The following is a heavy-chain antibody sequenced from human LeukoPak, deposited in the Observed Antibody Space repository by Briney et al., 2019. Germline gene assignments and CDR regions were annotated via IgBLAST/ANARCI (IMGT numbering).Heavy chain of an antibody. CDR3: ARDSSSGWDIPNTNWFDP. CDR2: IYYSGST. V-gene: IGHV4-39*02. Sequence: SETLSLTCTVSGGSISSSSYYWGWIRQPPGKGLEWNGSIYYSGSTYYNPSLKSRVTISVDTSKNQFSLKLTSVTPEDTAVYYCARDSSSGWDIPNTNWFDPWGQGTLVTVSS. J-gene: IGHJ5*02. D-gene: IGHD6-19*01. CDR1: GGSISSSSYY.